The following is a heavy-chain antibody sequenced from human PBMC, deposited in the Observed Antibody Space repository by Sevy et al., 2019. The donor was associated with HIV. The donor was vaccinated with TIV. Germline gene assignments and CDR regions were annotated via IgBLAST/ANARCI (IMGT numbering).Heavy chain of an antibody. Sequence: RLSCATSGFTFSSYWMHWVRQAPGKGLVWVSRVNSDGSSTTYADSVKGRFTISRDNAKNTLSLQMNSLRAEDTAVYYCVAANSWEDYWGQGTLVTVSS. J-gene: IGHJ4*02. D-gene: IGHD6-13*01. CDR1: GFTFSSYW. V-gene: IGHV3-74*01. CDR2: VNSDGSST. CDR3: VAANSWEDY.